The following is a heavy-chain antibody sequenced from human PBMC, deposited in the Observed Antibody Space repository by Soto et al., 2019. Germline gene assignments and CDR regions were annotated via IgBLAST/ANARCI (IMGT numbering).Heavy chain of an antibody. CDR1: GYSFVSYG. CDR2: ISAYNGNT. CDR3: ARDYFDSSGYKPDY. V-gene: IGHV1-18*01. D-gene: IGHD3-22*01. J-gene: IGHJ4*02. Sequence: QVQVVQSGAEVEKPGASVKVSCKASGYSFVSYGFSWVRQAPGQGLEWMGWISAYNGNTYYAQKLQGRITMTTDTSTSTAYMELRSLRSDDTAVDYCARDYFDSSGYKPDYWGQGTLVTVSS.